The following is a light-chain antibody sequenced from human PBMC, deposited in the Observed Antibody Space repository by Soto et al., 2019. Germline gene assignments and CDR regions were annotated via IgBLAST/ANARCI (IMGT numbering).Light chain of an antibody. J-gene: IGKJ5*01. CDR1: QDIRNT. Sequence: IQMTQSPSSLSASVGDRVAISCRASQDIRNTLAWYQQKPGKAPKLLIYAASTLQSGVPSRFSGSGSGTEFTLTISSLQPEDFATYYCQQLKSNLITFGQGTRWR. V-gene: IGKV1-9*01. CDR3: QQLKSNLIT. CDR2: AAS.